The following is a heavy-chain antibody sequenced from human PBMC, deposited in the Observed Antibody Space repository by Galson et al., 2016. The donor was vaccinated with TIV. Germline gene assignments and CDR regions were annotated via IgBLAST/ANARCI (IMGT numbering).Heavy chain of an antibody. Sequence: VKVSCKVSGYRFTDYSVHWVQQAPGKGLEWMGVIDPVDGQATYAADFQGRVTFSADKSLDTAYLELTRLRSDDTAMYNCTSVKSVYDFDVWGQGTMVTVS. CDR1: GYRFTDYS. V-gene: IGHV1-69-2*01. J-gene: IGHJ3*01. CDR2: IDPVDGQA. CDR3: TSVKSVYDFDV.